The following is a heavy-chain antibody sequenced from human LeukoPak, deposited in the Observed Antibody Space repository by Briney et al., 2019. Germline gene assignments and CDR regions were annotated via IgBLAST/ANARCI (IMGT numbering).Heavy chain of an antibody. V-gene: IGHV1-69*13. D-gene: IGHD3-22*01. CDR1: GGTFSSYA. CDR3: ARAPPYDSSGYYFDY. CDR2: IIPIFGTA. Sequence: ASVKVSCTASGGTFSSYAISWVRQAPGQGLEWMGGIIPIFGTANYAQKFQGRVTITADESMSTAYMELSSLRSEDTAVYYCARAPPYDSSGYYFDYWGQGTLVTVSS. J-gene: IGHJ4*02.